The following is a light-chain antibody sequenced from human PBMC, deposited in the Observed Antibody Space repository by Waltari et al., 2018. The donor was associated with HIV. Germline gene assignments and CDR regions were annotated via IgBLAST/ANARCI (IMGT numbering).Light chain of an antibody. Sequence: QSALTQPASVSGSPGQSITISCTGTSSDVGSYNLVSWYQQHPGKAPKLMIDEGSKRPSGVSNRFSGSQSGNTASLTISGLQAEDEADYYCCSYAGSSTLFGGGTKLTVL. CDR2: EGS. CDR1: SSDVGSYNL. CDR3: CSYAGSSTL. V-gene: IGLV2-23*01. J-gene: IGLJ2*01.